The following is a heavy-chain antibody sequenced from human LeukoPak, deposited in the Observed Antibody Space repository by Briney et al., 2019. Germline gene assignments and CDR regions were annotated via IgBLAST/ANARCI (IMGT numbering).Heavy chain of an antibody. V-gene: IGHV1-69*06. Sequence: SVKVSCKASGGTFSTYAISWVRQAPGQGLEWMGRIIPIFGTANYAQKFQGRVTITAAKSTSTAYMELSSLRSEDTAVYYCARDRGIVGASDAFDIWGQGTMVTVSS. CDR1: GGTFSTYA. J-gene: IGHJ3*02. CDR3: ARDRGIVGASDAFDI. D-gene: IGHD1-26*01. CDR2: IIPIFGTA.